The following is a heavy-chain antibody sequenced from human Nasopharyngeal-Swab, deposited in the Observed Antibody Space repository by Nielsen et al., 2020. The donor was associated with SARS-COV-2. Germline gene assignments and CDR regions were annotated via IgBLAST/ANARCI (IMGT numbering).Heavy chain of an antibody. CDR2: TYYRSMWNN. CDR3: ARIAVAVSPV. CDR1: GDIVSSNTAA. V-gene: IGHV6-1*01. Sequence: SETLSLTCAISGDIVSSNTAAWNWIRQSPSRGLEWLGRTYYRSMWNNDYAVSVRGRITINPDPSKNQFSLQLNSVTPEDTAVYYCARIAVAVSPVWGQGTRVTVSS. D-gene: IGHD6-19*01. J-gene: IGHJ4*02.